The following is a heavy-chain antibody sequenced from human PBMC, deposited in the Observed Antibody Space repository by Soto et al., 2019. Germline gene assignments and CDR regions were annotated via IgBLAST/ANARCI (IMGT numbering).Heavy chain of an antibody. CDR2: IYYSGST. Sequence: SETLSLTCTVSGGSISSSSYYWGWIRQPPGKGLEWIGSIYYSGSTYYNPSLKSRVTISVDTSKNQFSLKLSSVTAADTAVYYCARQGYSGYDLSWYFDLWGRGTLVTVSS. CDR3: ARQGYSGYDLSWYFDL. V-gene: IGHV4-39*01. D-gene: IGHD5-12*01. CDR1: GGSISSSSYY. J-gene: IGHJ2*01.